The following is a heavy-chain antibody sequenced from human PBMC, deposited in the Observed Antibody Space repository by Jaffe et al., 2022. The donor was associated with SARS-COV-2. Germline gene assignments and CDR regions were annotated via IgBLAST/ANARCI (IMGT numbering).Heavy chain of an antibody. CDR1: GFTFSSYS. CDR2: ISSSSSYI. CDR3: ARDSLSAAAGYYYYGMDV. Sequence: EVQLVESGGGLVKPGGSLRLSCAASGFTFSSYSMNWVRQAPGKGLEWVSSISSSSSYIYYADSVKGRFTISRDNAKNSLYLQMNSLRAEDTAVYYCARDSLSAAAGYYYYGMDVWGQGTTVTVSS. V-gene: IGHV3-21*01. J-gene: IGHJ6*02. D-gene: IGHD6-13*01.